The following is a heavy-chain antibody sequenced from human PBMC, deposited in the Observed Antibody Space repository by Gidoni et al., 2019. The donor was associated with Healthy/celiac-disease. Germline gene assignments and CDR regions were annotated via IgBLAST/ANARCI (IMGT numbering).Heavy chain of an antibody. V-gene: IGHV1-69*06. CDR2: IIPIFGTA. J-gene: IGHJ6*02. CDR3: ARDWYREGYYYYGMDV. D-gene: IGHD3-10*01. Sequence: QVQLVQSGAEVKKPGSSVKVSCKASGGTFSSYAISWVRQTPGQGLEWMGGIIPIFGTANYAQKFQGRVTITADKSTSTAYMELSSLRSEDTAVYYCARDWYREGYYYYGMDVWGQGTTVTVSS. CDR1: GGTFSSYA.